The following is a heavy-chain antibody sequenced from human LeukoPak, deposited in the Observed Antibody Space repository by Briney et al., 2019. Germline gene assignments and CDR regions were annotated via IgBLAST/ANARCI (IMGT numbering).Heavy chain of an antibody. J-gene: IGHJ4*02. CDR2: IIPILGIA. V-gene: IGHV1-69*04. CDR3: AREGIAAAGVFDY. CDR1: GGTFSSYA. Sequence: ASVKVSCKASGGTFSSYAISWVRQASGQGLEWMGRIIPILGIANYAQKFQGGVTITADKSTSTAYMELSSLRSEDTAVYYCAREGIAAAGVFDYWGQGTLVTVSS. D-gene: IGHD6-13*01.